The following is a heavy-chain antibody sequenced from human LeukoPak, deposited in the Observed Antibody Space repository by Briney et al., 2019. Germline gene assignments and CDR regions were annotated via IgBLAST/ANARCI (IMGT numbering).Heavy chain of an antibody. CDR1: GFTFGDYS. CDR2: ISSRSTFI. CDR3: AKSTRAVMAMMDV. D-gene: IGHD3-16*01. Sequence: GSLRLSCTASGFTFGDYSMNRVRQAPGKGLEWVSSISSRSTFIYHADSVKGRFTISRDNAKNSLFLQMNSLRAEDTAVYFCAKSTRAVMAMMDVWGKGTTVTVSS. V-gene: IGHV3-21*01. J-gene: IGHJ6*04.